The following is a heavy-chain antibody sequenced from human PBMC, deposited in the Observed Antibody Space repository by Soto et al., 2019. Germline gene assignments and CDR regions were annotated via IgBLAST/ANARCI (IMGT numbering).Heavy chain of an antibody. CDR1: GLTFSDYY. J-gene: IGHJ4*02. V-gene: IGHV3-11*06. CDR3: AREGSQGIALAGTDFEY. D-gene: IGHD6-19*01. Sequence: GGSLRVSCAASGLTFSDYYMSWIRQAPGKGLEWVSYISSSSSYTNYADSVKGRFTISRDNAKNSLYLQMNSLRAEDTAVYYCAREGSQGIALAGTDFEYWGKG. CDR2: ISSSSSYT.